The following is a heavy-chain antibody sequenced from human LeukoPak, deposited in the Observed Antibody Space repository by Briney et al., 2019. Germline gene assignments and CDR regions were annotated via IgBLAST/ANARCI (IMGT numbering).Heavy chain of an antibody. J-gene: IGHJ6*03. D-gene: IGHD1-7*01. CDR3: ARGRLELRPHYYYYMDV. V-gene: IGHV4-59*01. Sequence: SETLSLTCTVSGGSISSYYWSWIRQPPGKRLEWIGYIYYSGSTNYNPSLKSRVTISVDTSKNQFSLKLSSVTAADTAVYYCARGRLELRPHYYYYMDVWGKGTTVTVSS. CDR1: GGSISSYY. CDR2: IYYSGST.